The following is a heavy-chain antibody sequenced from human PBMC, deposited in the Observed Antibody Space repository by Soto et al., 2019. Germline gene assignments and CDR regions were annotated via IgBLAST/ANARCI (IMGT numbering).Heavy chain of an antibody. J-gene: IGHJ4*02. Sequence: EVQLVESGGGLVQPGGSLRLSCAASGFMFSAYWMSWVRQAPGKGLEWVANIHGDGGKIYYVDSVKGRFTISRDHAKRSLYLQRNSLRAADTAVYYCASDFYGGYTYGPGDYWGQGALVAVSS. V-gene: IGHV3-7*01. CDR3: ASDFYGGYTYGPGDY. CDR2: IHGDGGKI. CDR1: GFMFSAYW. D-gene: IGHD5-18*01.